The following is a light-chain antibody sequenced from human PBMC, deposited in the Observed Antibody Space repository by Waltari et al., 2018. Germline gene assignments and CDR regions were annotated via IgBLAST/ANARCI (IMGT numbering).Light chain of an antibody. Sequence: EIVLTQSPATLSLSPGERATLSCRASQNVSTYLAWYQPKPGQAPRLLMFDASKRATGTPSRFSGSGSVTDFTLTISSLEPEDFAVYYCQQRASWLTFGGGTRVEIK. J-gene: IGKJ4*01. CDR2: DAS. CDR3: QQRASWLT. V-gene: IGKV3-11*01. CDR1: QNVSTY.